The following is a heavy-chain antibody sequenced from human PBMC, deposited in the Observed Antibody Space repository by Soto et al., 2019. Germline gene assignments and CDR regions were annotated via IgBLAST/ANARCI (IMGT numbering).Heavy chain of an antibody. CDR3: AREPYSDYVMEV. CDR1: VFIFSSHG. CDR2: IWYDGSSK. D-gene: IGHD3-16*01. Sequence: GGSLRLSCAASVFIFSSHGMHWVRQSPGKGLEWVAVIWYDGSSKFHADSVKGRFTISRDNSKKTLYLQMNSLRAEDTAVYYCAREPYSDYVMEVWGQGTTVTVSS. J-gene: IGHJ6*02. V-gene: IGHV3-33*01.